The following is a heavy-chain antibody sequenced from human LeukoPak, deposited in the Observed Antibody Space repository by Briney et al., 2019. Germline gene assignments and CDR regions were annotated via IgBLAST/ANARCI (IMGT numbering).Heavy chain of an antibody. CDR2: TYHRSKWYN. J-gene: IGHJ4*02. V-gene: IGHV6-1*01. CDR1: RESLSSNSAA. D-gene: IGHD3-10*01. CDR3: ASLGSGSPLHDY. Sequence: SQTLSLTRAISRESLSSNSAAWNWIRQSPSRGLQCLGRTYHRSKWYNDYAVSVKSRITINPDTSKNQFSLQLNSVTPDDTAVYYCASLGSGSPLHDYWGQGTLVTVSS.